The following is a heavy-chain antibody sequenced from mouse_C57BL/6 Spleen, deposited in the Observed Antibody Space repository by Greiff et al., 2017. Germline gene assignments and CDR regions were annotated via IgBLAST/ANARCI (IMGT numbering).Heavy chain of an antibody. Sequence: QVQLQQPGAELVRPGSSVKLSCKASGYTFTSYWMHWVKQRPIQGLEWIGNIDPSDSDTHYNQKFKDKATLTVDKSSSTAYMQLSSLTSEDSAVYYCARERTYDYEGDFDYWGQGTTLTVSS. D-gene: IGHD2-4*01. J-gene: IGHJ2*01. CDR3: ARERTYDYEGDFDY. V-gene: IGHV1-52*01. CDR1: GYTFTSYW. CDR2: IDPSDSDT.